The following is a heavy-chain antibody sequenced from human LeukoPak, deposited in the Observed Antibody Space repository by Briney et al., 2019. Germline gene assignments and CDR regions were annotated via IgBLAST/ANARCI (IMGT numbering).Heavy chain of an antibody. CDR1: GGSISSYY. Sequence: SETLSLTCTVSGGSISSYYWSWIRQPPGKGLEWIGYIYYSGSTNYNPSLKSRVTISVDTSKNQFSLKLSSVTAADTAVYYCARLGEVVGATDYWGQGTLVTVSS. V-gene: IGHV4-59*08. CDR2: IYYSGST. CDR3: ARLGEVVGATDY. D-gene: IGHD1-26*01. J-gene: IGHJ4*02.